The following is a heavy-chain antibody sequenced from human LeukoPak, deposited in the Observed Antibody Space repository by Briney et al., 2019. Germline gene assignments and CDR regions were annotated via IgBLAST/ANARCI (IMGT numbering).Heavy chain of an antibody. CDR3: ARRYSGSYYWSGYYFDY. Sequence: GSLRLFCAASGFTFSSYAMSWVRQAPGKGLEWVSAISGSGGSTYYADSVKGRFTISRDNAKNSLYLQMSSLRAEDTAVYYCARRYSGSYYWSGYYFDYWGQGTLVTVSS. V-gene: IGHV3-23*01. CDR1: GFTFSSYA. CDR2: ISGSGGST. J-gene: IGHJ4*02. D-gene: IGHD1-26*01.